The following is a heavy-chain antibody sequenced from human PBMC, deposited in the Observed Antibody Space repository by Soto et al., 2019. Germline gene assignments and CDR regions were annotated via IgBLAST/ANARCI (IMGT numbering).Heavy chain of an antibody. CDR2: ITGSGDSA. V-gene: IGHV3-23*01. J-gene: IGHJ6*03. CDR3: AKGRGTNYYYHMDV. D-gene: IGHD1-26*01. Sequence: EVQLLESGGGLVQPGGSLRLSCAASGFTFNNYAISWVRQAPGKGLEWVSTITGSGDSAYYADSVKGRFIISRDNSKNTLYMQMHGLGAEASAIYYCAKGRGTNYYYHMDVWGGGTTVTVPS. CDR1: GFTFNNYA.